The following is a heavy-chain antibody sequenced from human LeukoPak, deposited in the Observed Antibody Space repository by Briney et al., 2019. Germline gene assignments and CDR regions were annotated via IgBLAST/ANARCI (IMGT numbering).Heavy chain of an antibody. D-gene: IGHD6-13*01. CDR3: AREPGPKLAAAGSRYFDY. J-gene: IGHJ4*02. V-gene: IGHV4-4*07. CDR2: IYTSGST. CDR1: GGSISSYY. Sequence: PSETLSLTCTVSGGSISSYYWSWIRQPAGKGLEWIGRIYTSGSTNYNPSLKSRVTMSVYTSKNQFSLKLSSVTAADTAVYYCAREPGPKLAAAGSRYFDYWGQGTLVTVSS.